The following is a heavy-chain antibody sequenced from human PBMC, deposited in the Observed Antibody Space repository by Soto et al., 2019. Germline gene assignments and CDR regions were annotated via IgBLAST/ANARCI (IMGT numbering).Heavy chain of an antibody. CDR2: INPNSGGT. D-gene: IGHD6-13*01. V-gene: IGHV1-2*02. CDR3: ARSFPLAAARYWSPYGMDV. CDR1: GYTFTGCY. Sequence: ASVKVSCKASGYTFTGCYMHWVRQAPGQGLEWMGWINPNSGGTNYAQKFQGRVTMTRDTSISTAYMELSRLRSDDTAVYYCARSFPLAAARYWSPYGMDVWGQGTTVTVSS. J-gene: IGHJ6*02.